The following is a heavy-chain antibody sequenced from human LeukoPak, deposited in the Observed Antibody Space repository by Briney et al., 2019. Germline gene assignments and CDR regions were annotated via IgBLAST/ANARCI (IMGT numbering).Heavy chain of an antibody. CDR1: GFSFSSYH. CDR2: LSIISSTI. Sequence: GGSLRLSCEASGFSFSSYHMNWVRQAPGKGLEWVSYLSIISSTIYYAASVKGRFPPSRDDAKSSVYLQMNSLRAEDTAVYYCARTHERDLDYWGQGTLVTVSS. CDR3: ARTHERDLDY. J-gene: IGHJ4*02. V-gene: IGHV3-48*01.